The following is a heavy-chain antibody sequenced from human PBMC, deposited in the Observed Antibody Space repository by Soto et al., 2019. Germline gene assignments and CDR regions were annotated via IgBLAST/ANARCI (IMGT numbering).Heavy chain of an antibody. CDR3: AGSGLAAAGDYGMDV. CDR1: GYSFTSYW. CDR2: IYPGDSDT. V-gene: IGHV5-51*01. J-gene: IGHJ6*02. Sequence: GESLKISCKGSGYSFTSYWIGWVRQMPGKGPEWMGIIYPGDSDTRYSPSFQGQVTISADKSISTAYLQWSSLKASDTAMYYCAGSGLAAAGDYGMDVWGQGTTVTVSS. D-gene: IGHD6-13*01.